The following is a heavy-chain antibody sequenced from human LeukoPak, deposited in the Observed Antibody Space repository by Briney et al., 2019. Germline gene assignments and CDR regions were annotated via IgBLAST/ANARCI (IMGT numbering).Heavy chain of an antibody. CDR2: ISAYNGNT. Sequence: ALVKVSCKASGYTFTSYGISWVRQAPGQGLEWMGWISAYNGNTNYAQKLQGRVTMTTDTSTSTAYKELRSLRSDDTAVYYCARGSRGVLLWFGELLSDFDYWGQGTLVTVSS. CDR3: ARGSRGVLLWFGELLSDFDY. J-gene: IGHJ4*02. V-gene: IGHV1-18*01. D-gene: IGHD3-10*01. CDR1: GYTFTSYG.